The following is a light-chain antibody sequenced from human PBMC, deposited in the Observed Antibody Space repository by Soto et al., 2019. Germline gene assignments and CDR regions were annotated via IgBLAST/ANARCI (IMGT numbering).Light chain of an antibody. CDR1: QNINWY. CDR2: EAA. CDR3: QQYNTYWT. V-gene: IGKV1-5*03. J-gene: IGKJ1*01. Sequence: KSQSPSTLSASVGDRVTITCRASQNINWYLAWYQQKPGKAPKLLISEAASLPRGVPSRFSGSGSGTEFTLTISSLQPDDFATYYCQQYNTYWTFDQGTKVDIK.